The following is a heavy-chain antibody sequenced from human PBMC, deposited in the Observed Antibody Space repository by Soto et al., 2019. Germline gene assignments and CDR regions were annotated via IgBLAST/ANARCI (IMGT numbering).Heavy chain of an antibody. V-gene: IGHV1-3*01. D-gene: IGHD3-22*01. CDR2: LNAGNGNT. CDR3: ARDPNDSRAQHPRFYHGIGV. Sequence: QRAEWTGWLNAGNGNTKYSEKFQGRVTITRDTSASTAYLELSSLRSEDTAVYYCARDPNDSRAQHPRFYHGIGVRGEATMVSVSS. J-gene: IGHJ6*01.